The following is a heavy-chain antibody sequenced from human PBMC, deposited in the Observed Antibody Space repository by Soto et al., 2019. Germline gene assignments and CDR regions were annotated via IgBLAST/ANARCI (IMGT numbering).Heavy chain of an antibody. Sequence: PGGSLRLSCAASGFTFSIYDMHWVRQATGKGLEWVSAIGTAGDTYYPGSVKGRFTISRENARNSLYLQMSSLRAEDTAVYYCVRGAAAAFDYWGQGALVTVSS. CDR3: VRGAAAAFDY. CDR1: GFTFSIYD. D-gene: IGHD6-13*01. V-gene: IGHV3-13*01. CDR2: IGTAGDT. J-gene: IGHJ4*02.